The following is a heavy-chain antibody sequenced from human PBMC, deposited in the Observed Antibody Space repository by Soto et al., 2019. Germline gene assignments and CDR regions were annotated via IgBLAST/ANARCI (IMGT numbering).Heavy chain of an antibody. CDR3: AYSSGWYRHDV. D-gene: IGHD6-19*01. V-gene: IGHV4-4*02. Sequence: QVQLQESGPGLVKHSGTLSLTCAVSGDSISTPKWWTWLRQPPGKGLEWIGDLLHSGTTNYNPSLKSRVILSVDKSQNQFSLSLTSVTAADTAIYYCAYSSGWYRHDVWGQGTSVTVSS. J-gene: IGHJ3*01. CDR1: GDSISTPKW. CDR2: LLHSGTT.